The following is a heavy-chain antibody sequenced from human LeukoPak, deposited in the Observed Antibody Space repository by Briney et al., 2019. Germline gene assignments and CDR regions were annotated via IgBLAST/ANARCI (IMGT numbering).Heavy chain of an antibody. CDR1: GYTFSNYS. V-gene: IGHV3-21*01. D-gene: IGHD3-10*01. CDR2: ISSSSSYI. CDR3: ARDSYGSGSYYDPDNWFDP. Sequence: GGSLRLSCAVSGYTFSNYSMNWVRQAPGKGLEWVSSISSSSSYIYYAHSVKGRFTISRDNAKNSLYLQMNSLRAEDTAVYYCARDSYGSGSYYDPDNWFDPWGQGTLVTVSS. J-gene: IGHJ5*02.